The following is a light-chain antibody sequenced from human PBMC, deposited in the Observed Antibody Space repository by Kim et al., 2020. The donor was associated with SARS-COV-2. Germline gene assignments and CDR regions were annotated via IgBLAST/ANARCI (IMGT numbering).Light chain of an antibody. J-gene: IGLJ1*01. Sequence: QSALTQPASVSGSPGQSITISCTGISSDVGGYNYVSWYQQHPGKAPKLMIYDVSKRPSGVSNRFSGSKSGNTASLTISGLQAEDEADYYCSSYTSSSPLYVFGTGTKVTVL. CDR2: DVS. V-gene: IGLV2-14*01. CDR3: SSYTSSSPLYV. CDR1: SSDVGGYNY.